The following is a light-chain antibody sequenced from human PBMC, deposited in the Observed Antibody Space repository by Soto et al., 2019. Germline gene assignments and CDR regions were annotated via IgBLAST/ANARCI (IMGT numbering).Light chain of an antibody. CDR1: QSINGW. J-gene: IGKJ1*01. CDR2: DAS. V-gene: IGKV1-5*01. Sequence: NISASVVEIVTITCRASQSINGWLAWYQQKPGKPPKLLIYDASSLHSGAPSRFTGSGFATEGIRTITSVQAYEFAPYYYQQYHGYSRTFGQGTKVDIK. CDR3: QQYHGYSRT.